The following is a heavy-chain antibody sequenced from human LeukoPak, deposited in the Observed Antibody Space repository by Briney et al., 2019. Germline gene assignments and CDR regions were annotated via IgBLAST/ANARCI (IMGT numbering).Heavy chain of an antibody. CDR2: IYYSGST. J-gene: IGHJ4*02. Sequence: SETLSLTCTVSGGSISSYYWSWIRQPPGKGLEWIGYIYYSGSTNYNPSLKSRVTISVDTSKNQFSLKPSSVAAADTAVYYCARGDYYDSSGYWLFDYWGQGTLVTVSS. CDR1: GGSISSYY. CDR3: ARGDYYDSSGYWLFDY. V-gene: IGHV4-59*01. D-gene: IGHD3-22*01.